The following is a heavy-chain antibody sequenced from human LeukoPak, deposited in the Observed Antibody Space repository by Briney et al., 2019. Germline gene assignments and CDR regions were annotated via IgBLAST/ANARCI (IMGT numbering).Heavy chain of an antibody. CDR2: INPNSGGT. J-gene: IGHJ4*02. Sequence: ASVKVSCKASGYTFTSYDINWVRQAPGQGLEWMGWINPNSGGTNYAQKFQGRVTMTRDTSISTAYMELSRLRSDDTAVYYCARVVRFLEWLPLDYWGQRTLVTVSS. CDR3: ARVVRFLEWLPLDY. V-gene: IGHV1-2*02. D-gene: IGHD3-3*01. CDR1: GYTFTSYD.